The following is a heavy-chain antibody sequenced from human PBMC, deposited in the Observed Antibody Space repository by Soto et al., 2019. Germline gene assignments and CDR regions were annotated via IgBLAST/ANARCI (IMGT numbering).Heavy chain of an antibody. CDR2: MNPNSGNT. V-gene: IGHV1-8*01. Sequence: QVQLVQSGAEVKKPGASVKVSCNASGYTFTSYDINWVRQATGQGLEWMGWMNPNSGNTGYAQKFQGRVTMTRNTSISTAYMELSSLRSEDTAVYYCARGVYYDFWSGYFPQGMDVWGQGTTVTVSS. CDR3: ARGVYYDFWSGYFPQGMDV. J-gene: IGHJ6*02. D-gene: IGHD3-3*01. CDR1: GYTFTSYD.